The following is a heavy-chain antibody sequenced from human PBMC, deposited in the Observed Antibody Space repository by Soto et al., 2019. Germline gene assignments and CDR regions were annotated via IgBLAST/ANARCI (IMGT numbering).Heavy chain of an antibody. Sequence: GGSLRLSCAASGFTFDDYAMHWVRQAPGKGLEWVSGISWNSGSIGYADSVKGRFTISRDNAKNSLYLQMNSLRAEDTALYYCAKDIGYQLPPGESSGFDPWGQGTLVTVSS. J-gene: IGHJ5*02. CDR2: ISWNSGSI. V-gene: IGHV3-9*01. CDR1: GFTFDDYA. CDR3: AKDIGYQLPPGESSGFDP. D-gene: IGHD2-2*01.